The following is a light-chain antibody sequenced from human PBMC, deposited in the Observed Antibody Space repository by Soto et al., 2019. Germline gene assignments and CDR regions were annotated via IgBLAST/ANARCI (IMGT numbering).Light chain of an antibody. Sequence: EIVMTQSPATLSVSPGERATLSCRASQSISNKLAWYQHKPGQAPRLLIYDTSTRVAGIPARFTGSGSGTDFTLTISSLQSEDFAVYYCQQYNIWRSISFGQGTRLGIK. CDR2: DTS. CDR1: QSISNK. CDR3: QQYNIWRSIS. J-gene: IGKJ5*01. V-gene: IGKV3-15*01.